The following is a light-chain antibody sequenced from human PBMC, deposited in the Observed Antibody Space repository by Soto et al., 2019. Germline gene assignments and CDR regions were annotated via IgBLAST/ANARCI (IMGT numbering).Light chain of an antibody. CDR2: EVN. CDR3: SSYRTRNNGGVV. CDR1: SSDIGDYDF. V-gene: IGLV2-14*01. Sequence: QSALAQPASVSGSLGQSIAISCTGTSSDIGDYDFVSWYQQHPGKAPKILIYEVNNRPSGVSHRFSGSKSGNTASLTISGLQADDEADYYCSSYRTRNNGGVVFGGGTKLTVL. J-gene: IGLJ2*01.